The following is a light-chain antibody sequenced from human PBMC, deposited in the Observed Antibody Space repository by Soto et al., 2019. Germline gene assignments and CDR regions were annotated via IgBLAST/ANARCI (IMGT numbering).Light chain of an antibody. CDR2: EVN. V-gene: IGLV2-8*01. CDR1: SSDVGGYNY. Sequence: QPVLTQPPSASGSPGQSVTISCTGTSSDVGGYNYVSWYQQHPGKAPKLMISEVNKRPSGVPDRFSGSKSGNTASLTVSGLQAEDEADYYCSSFAGSNIYVFGTGTKVTVL. CDR3: SSFAGSNIYV. J-gene: IGLJ1*01.